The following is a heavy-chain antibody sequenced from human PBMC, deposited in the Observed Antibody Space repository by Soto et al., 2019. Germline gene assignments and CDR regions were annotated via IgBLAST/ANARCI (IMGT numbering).Heavy chain of an antibody. CDR2: IYPGDSNT. CDR3: ARTRRVGRLRDAFQV. D-gene: IGHD6-6*01. CDR1: GYSFTNYW. Sequence: GESLKISCKGSGYSFTNYWIGWVRQMPGKGLEWMGIIYPGDSNTIYSPSFEGQVTISADKSIDTAYLQWSSLEASDIAMYYCARTRRVGRLRDAFQVWGQGTMVTVSS. J-gene: IGHJ3*01. V-gene: IGHV5-51*01.